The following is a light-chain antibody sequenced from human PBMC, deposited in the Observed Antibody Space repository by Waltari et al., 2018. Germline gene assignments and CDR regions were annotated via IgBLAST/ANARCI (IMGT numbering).Light chain of an antibody. CDR2: DVS. CDR1: RSDVGRYNS. V-gene: IGLV2-14*03. CDR3: NSYASNSNGL. Sequence: QSALTQPASVSGSPGQSSTISCTGTRSDVGRYNSVSWYQQHPGKAPKLLIYDVSNRPSGVPSRFSGSKSGNTASLTISGLQAADEAHYYCNSYASNSNGLFGGGTKLTIL. J-gene: IGLJ2*01.